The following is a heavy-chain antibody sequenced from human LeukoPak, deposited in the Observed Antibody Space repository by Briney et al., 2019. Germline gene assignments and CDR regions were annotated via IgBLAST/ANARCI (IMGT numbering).Heavy chain of an antibody. CDR1: GFTFSSYG. CDR2: IRYDGSNK. D-gene: IGHD1-14*01. V-gene: IGHV3-30*02. J-gene: IGHJ5*02. CDR3: AKDTTPPKAGFDP. Sequence: GGSLRLSCAASGFTFSSYGMHWVRQAPGKGLEWVAFIRYDGSNKYYADSVKGRFTISRDNSKNTLYLQMNSLRAEDTAVYYCAKDTTPPKAGFDPWGQGTMVTVSS.